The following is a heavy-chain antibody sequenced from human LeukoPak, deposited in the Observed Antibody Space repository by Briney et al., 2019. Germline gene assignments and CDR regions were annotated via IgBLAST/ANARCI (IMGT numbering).Heavy chain of an antibody. CDR3: ARVAGDGYPDY. J-gene: IGHJ4*02. CDR2: IYPGDSAT. Sequence: GEPLKNSCKGSGYSFTNYWIGWVRQMPGKGLEWMGIIYPGDSATRYSPSFQGQVTISAGKSISTAYLQWSRLKASDTAMYFCARVAGDGYPDYWGQGTLVTVSS. D-gene: IGHD5-24*01. CDR1: GYSFTNYW. V-gene: IGHV5-51*01.